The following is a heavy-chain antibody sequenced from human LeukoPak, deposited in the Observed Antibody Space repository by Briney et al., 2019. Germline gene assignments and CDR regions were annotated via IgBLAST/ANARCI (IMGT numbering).Heavy chain of an antibody. Sequence: QAGGSLRLSCAASGFSFNTYAMSWVRQAPGKGLEWLSGISGTAVGTYYADSVKGRFTISRDNSKNTLYLQMNSLRVEDTAVYYCAKDHLLTVVSRYADYFQHWGQGTLVTVSS. CDR1: GFSFNTYA. D-gene: IGHD5/OR15-5a*01. CDR3: AKDHLLTVVSRYADYFQH. V-gene: IGHV3-23*01. J-gene: IGHJ1*01. CDR2: ISGTAVGT.